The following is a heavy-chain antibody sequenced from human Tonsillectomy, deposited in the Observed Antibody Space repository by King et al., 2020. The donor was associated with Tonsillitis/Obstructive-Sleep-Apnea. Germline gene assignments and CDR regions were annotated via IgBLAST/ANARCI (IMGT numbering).Heavy chain of an antibody. V-gene: IGHV1-3*01. Sequence: QLVQSGAEVKKPGASVKVSCKASGYTFTSYAMHWVRQAPGQRLEWMGWINAGNGNTKYSQTFQGRVTITRDTSASTAYMELSSLRSEDTAVYYCASGSIVVVPAAIVPRFDPCGQGTLVTVSS. CDR3: ASGSIVVVPAAIVPRFDP. J-gene: IGHJ5*02. D-gene: IGHD2-2*01. CDR2: INAGNGNT. CDR1: GYTFTSYA.